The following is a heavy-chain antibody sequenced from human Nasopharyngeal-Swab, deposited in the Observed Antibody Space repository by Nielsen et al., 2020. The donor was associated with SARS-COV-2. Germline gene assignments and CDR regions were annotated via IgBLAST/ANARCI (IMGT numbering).Heavy chain of an antibody. Sequence: SETLSLTCTVSGGSISSYYWSWIRQPPGKGLEWIGYIYYSGSTNYNPSLKSRVTISVDTSKNQFSLKLSSVTAADTAVYYRARGFDPWGQGTLVTVPS. CDR3: ARGFDP. CDR1: GGSISSYY. V-gene: IGHV4-59*08. CDR2: IYYSGST. J-gene: IGHJ5*02.